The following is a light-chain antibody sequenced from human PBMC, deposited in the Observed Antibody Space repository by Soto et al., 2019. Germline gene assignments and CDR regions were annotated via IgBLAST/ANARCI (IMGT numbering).Light chain of an antibody. J-gene: IGKJ5*01. CDR3: QQYTSYYT. CDR2: KAS. Sequence: DIQMTQSASTLSASVGHRVTITCRASQTIITWLAWYQQKPGQAPKLLIFKASTLQTGVPSRFSGSGSGADFTLTISSLQPEDFGTYYCQQYTSYYTFGQGTRLEIK. V-gene: IGKV1-5*03. CDR1: QTIITW.